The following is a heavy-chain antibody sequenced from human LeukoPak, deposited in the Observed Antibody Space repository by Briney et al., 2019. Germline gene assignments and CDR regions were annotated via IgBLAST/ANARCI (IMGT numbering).Heavy chain of an antibody. CDR1: GGSFSGYY. CDR3: ARGQPPRDAFDI. CDR2: INHSGST. J-gene: IGHJ3*02. D-gene: IGHD6-13*01. V-gene: IGHV4-34*01. Sequence: PSETLCLTCAVYGGSFSGYYWSWIRQPPGKGLEWIGEINHSGSTNYNPSLKSRVTISVDTSKNQFSLKLSAVTAADTAVYYCARGQPPRDAFDIWGQGTMVTVSS.